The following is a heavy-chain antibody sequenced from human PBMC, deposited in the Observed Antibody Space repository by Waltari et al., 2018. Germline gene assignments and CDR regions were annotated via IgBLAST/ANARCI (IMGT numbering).Heavy chain of an antibody. CDR2: ISSRLNTI. D-gene: IGHD6-6*01. CDR3: ATRYGSSSMDY. Sequence: EVQLVESGGGVVQTGGSLSLSCAASGFACSNYEMNWVRQAPGKGLEWIASISSRLNTIYYADSVKGRFTISRDNAKNSLHLQMNSLRAEDTAVYYCATRYGSSSMDYWGQGTLVTVSS. J-gene: IGHJ4*02. V-gene: IGHV3-48*03. CDR1: GFACSNYE.